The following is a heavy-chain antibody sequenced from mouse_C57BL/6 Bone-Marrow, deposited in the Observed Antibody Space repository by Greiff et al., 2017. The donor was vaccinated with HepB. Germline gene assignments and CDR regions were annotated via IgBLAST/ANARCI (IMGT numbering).Heavy chain of an antibody. CDR3: ARHGGDYYAMDY. CDR1: GFTFSSYT. J-gene: IGHJ4*01. CDR2: ISGGGGNT. V-gene: IGHV5-9*01. Sequence: EVQGVESGGGLVKPGGSLKLSCAASGFTFSSYTMSWVRQTPEKRLEWVATISGGGGNTYYPDSVKGRFTISRDNAKNTLYLQMSCLRSEDTALYYCARHGGDYYAMDYWGQGTSVTVSS.